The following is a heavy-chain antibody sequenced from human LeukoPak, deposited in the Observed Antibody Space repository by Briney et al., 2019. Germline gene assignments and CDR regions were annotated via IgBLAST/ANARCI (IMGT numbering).Heavy chain of an antibody. V-gene: IGHV4-59*01. Sequence: SETLSLTCTVSGGSISSYYWSWIRQPPGKGLEWIGYIYYSGSTNYNPSLKSRVTISVDTSKNQFSLKLSSVTAADTAVYYCARSSSGVTIFGVVIPHIDYWGQGTLVTVSS. CDR3: ARSSSGVTIFGVVIPHIDY. CDR2: IYYSGST. CDR1: GGSISSYY. D-gene: IGHD3-3*01. J-gene: IGHJ4*02.